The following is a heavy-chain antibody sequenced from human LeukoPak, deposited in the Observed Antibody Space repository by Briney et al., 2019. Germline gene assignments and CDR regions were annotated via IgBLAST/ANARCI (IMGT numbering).Heavy chain of an antibody. CDR1: GFTFSSYG. J-gene: IGHJ4*02. Sequence: QAGGSLRLSCAASGFTFSSYGMHWVRQAPGKGLEWVAVISYDGSNKYYADSVKGRFTISRDNSKNTLYLQMNSLKTEDTTVYYCTTEIDWGQGTLVTVSS. V-gene: IGHV3-30*03. CDR3: TTEID. CDR2: ISYDGSNK.